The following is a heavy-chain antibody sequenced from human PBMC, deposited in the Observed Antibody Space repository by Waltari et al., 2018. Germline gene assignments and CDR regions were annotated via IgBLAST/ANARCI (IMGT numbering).Heavy chain of an antibody. CDR3: ATSGWELPNYYYMDV. V-gene: IGHV1-24*01. CDR2: FDPEDGET. D-gene: IGHD1-26*01. Sequence: QVQLVQSGAEVKKPGASVKVSCKVSGYTLTELSMHWVRQAPGKGLEWMGGFDPEDGETIYAEKFQGRVTITADTSTDTAYMELSSLRSEDTAVYYCATSGWELPNYYYMDVWGKGTTVTVSS. J-gene: IGHJ6*03. CDR1: GYTLTELS.